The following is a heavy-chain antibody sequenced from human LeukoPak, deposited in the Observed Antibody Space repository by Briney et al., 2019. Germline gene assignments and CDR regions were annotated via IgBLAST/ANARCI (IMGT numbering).Heavy chain of an antibody. CDR3: ARDRSHGDYVPYYFDF. Sequence: PSETLSLTCSVSGGSISSYYWSWIRQPPGKGLEWIGYIYHSGSTNYNLSLKSRVTISLDASKNQFSLRLSSVTAADTAIYYCARDRSHGDYVPYYFDFWGQGSLVTVSS. CDR1: GGSISSYY. V-gene: IGHV4-59*01. J-gene: IGHJ4*02. D-gene: IGHD4-17*01. CDR2: IYHSGST.